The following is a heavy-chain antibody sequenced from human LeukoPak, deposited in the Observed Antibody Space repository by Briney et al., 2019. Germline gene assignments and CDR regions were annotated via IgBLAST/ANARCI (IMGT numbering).Heavy chain of an antibody. CDR3: AREGPRDYCYGMDV. CDR1: GFTFSDYY. J-gene: IGHJ6*02. Sequence: GGSLRLSCAASGFTFSDYYMSWIRQAPGKGLEWVSYISSRGSTIYYADSVKGRFTISRDNAKNSLYLQMNSLRAEDTAVYYCAREGPRDYCYGMDVWGQGTTVTVSS. V-gene: IGHV3-11*01. CDR2: ISSRGSTI.